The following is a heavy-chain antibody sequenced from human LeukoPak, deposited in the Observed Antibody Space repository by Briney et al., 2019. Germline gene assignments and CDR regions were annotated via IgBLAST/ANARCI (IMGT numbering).Heavy chain of an antibody. CDR2: ISGSGGST. Sequence: GSLRLSCAASGFTFSSYAMSWVRQAPGKGLEWVSAISGSGGSTYYADSVKGRFTISRDNSKSTLYLQMNSLRAEDTAVYYCVRGGISRYYGMDVWGQGTTVTVSS. CDR1: GFTFSSYA. CDR3: VRGGISRYYGMDV. V-gene: IGHV3-23*01. D-gene: IGHD2-15*01. J-gene: IGHJ6*02.